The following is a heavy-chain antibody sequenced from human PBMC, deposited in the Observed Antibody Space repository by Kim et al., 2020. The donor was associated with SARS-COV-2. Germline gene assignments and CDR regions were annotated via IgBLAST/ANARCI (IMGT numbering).Heavy chain of an antibody. V-gene: IGHV1-69*13. CDR2: IIPIFGTA. J-gene: IGHJ3*02. Sequence: SVKVSCKASGGTFSSYAISWVRQAPGQGLEWMGGIIPIFGTANYAQKFQGRVTITADESTSTAYMELSSLRSEDTAVYYCARDSYPNDDYGDYVLDDAFDIWGQGTMVTVSS. D-gene: IGHD4-17*01. CDR1: GGTFSSYA. CDR3: ARDSYPNDDYGDYVLDDAFDI.